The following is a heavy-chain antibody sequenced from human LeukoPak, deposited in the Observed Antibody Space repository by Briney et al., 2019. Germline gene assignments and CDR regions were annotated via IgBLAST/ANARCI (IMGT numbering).Heavy chain of an antibody. D-gene: IGHD1-26*01. Sequence: GASLRLSCAASGITFSDQAMSWVRQAPGKGLEWVSTISATGLTTHFADSVRGRFTISRDNFKNTVYLQMNTLSADDTAMYYCALRVGGSYFPPYFNYWGQGTLVTVSS. CDR3: ALRVGGSYFPPYFNY. CDR2: ISATGLTT. CDR1: GITFSDQA. V-gene: IGHV3-23*01. J-gene: IGHJ4*02.